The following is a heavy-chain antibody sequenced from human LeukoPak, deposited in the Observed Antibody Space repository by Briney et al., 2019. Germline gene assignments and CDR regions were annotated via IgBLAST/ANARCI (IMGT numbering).Heavy chain of an antibody. J-gene: IGHJ6*03. CDR1: GGSLNNSDYY. Sequence: SETLSLTCTVSGGSLNNSDYYWDWIRQPPGKGLEWIGGLYHSGTTFSNLSLKSRVTISLDTSNNQFSLKLTSVTAADTAVYYCARVGDLFGAHRVRGLPPDYYYMDVWGKGTMVTVSS. V-gene: IGHV4-39*07. D-gene: IGHD3-10*01. CDR3: ARVGDLFGAHRVRGLPPDYYYMDV. CDR2: LYHSGTT.